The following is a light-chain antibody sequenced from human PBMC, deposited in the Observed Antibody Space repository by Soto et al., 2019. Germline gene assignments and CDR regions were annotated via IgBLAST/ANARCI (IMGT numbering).Light chain of an antibody. V-gene: IGKV1-5*03. CDR1: QSTSSY. CDR3: QQYSSHST. Sequence: DIQMTQSPSTLSASVVDRVTITCLSSQSTSSYLAWYQQKPGKAPKLLIYQASSLENGVPSRFSGGGSGTEFSLTISSLQPDDFATYYCQQYSSHSTFGQGTRWIS. CDR2: QAS. J-gene: IGKJ1*01.